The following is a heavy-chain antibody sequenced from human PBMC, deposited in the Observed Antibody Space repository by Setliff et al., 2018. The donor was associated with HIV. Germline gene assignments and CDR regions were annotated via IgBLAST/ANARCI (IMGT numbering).Heavy chain of an antibody. CDR1: GTDLNLGY. V-gene: IGHV3-11*03. J-gene: IGHJ4*02. CDR2: ISNSSHDI. CDR3: ARWSGRTGGF. D-gene: IGHD5-12*01. Sequence: GGSLRLSCAASGTDLNLGYMSWIRQAPGKGPEWVSYISNSSHDINYIDSVKGRFTVSRDNAKSSLYLQMTNLRVDDTAVYYCARWSGRTGGFWGQGILVTVSS.